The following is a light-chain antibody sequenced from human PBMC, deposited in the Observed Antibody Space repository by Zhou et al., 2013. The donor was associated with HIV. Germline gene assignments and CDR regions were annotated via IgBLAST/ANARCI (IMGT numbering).Light chain of an antibody. V-gene: IGKV1-12*01. CDR1: QSISSW. CDR2: AAT. Sequence: DIQMTQSPSTLSASVGDRVTITCRASQSISSWLAWYQQKPGKAPKLLINAATSLQSGVPSRFSGHDSGTHFTLTISSLQPEDFATYYCQQASSFPRTFGQGTKVEIK. CDR3: QQASSFPRT. J-gene: IGKJ1*01.